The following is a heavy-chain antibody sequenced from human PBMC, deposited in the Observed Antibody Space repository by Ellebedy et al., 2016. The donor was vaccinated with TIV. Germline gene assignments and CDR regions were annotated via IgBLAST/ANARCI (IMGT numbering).Heavy chain of an antibody. D-gene: IGHD5-24*01. Sequence: GESLKISCKGSGYTFTSPYIGWVRQMPGKGLEWMGIMFPGGSDTRYSPSFQGPVTMSADKSTSTAYLQWGSLQAADTAMYYCARLGDGYNYGHGSFDYWGQGTLVAVSS. V-gene: IGHV5-51*01. J-gene: IGHJ4*02. CDR2: MFPGGSDT. CDR1: GYTFTSPY. CDR3: ARLGDGYNYGHGSFDY.